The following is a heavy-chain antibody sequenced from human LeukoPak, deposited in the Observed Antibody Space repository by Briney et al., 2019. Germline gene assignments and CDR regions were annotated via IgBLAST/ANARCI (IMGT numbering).Heavy chain of an antibody. J-gene: IGHJ6*03. D-gene: IGHD1-26*01. Sequence: SETLSLTCTVSGGSISSYYWSWIRQPPGKGLEWIGYIYTSGSTNYNPSLKSRVTISVDTSKNQFSLKLSSVTAADTAVYYCARLGEATYNYYYYYYMDVWGKGTTVTVSS. CDR1: GGSISSYY. CDR2: IYTSGST. CDR3: ARLGEATYNYYYYYYMDV. V-gene: IGHV4-4*09.